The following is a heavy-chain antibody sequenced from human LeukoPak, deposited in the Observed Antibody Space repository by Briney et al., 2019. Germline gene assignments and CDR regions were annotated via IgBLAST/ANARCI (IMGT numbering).Heavy chain of an antibody. CDR1: GSSINNNF. CDR2: IYSSGSA. D-gene: IGHD3-22*01. CDR3: ARHRDYYDT. J-gene: IGHJ4*01. V-gene: IGHV4-59*08. Sequence: SETLSLTCTVSGSSINNNFWTWIRQPPGKGLEWIGYIYSSGSANYNPSIKSRVIISGDTSKNQISLKLTSVTATDTAVYFCARHRDYYDTWGRGTLVTVSS.